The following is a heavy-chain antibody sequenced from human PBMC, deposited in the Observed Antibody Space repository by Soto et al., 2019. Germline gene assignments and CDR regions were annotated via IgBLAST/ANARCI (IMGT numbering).Heavy chain of an antibody. CDR3: AGGRGVAGTGDYYGMDV. CDR1: GGSFSGYY. Sequence: SETLSLTCAVYGGSFSGYYWSWIRQPPGKGLEWIGEINHSGSTNYNPSLKSRVTISVDTSKNQFSLKLSSVTAADTAVYYCAGGRGVAGTGDYYGMDVWGQGTTVTVSS. D-gene: IGHD6-19*01. CDR2: INHSGST. V-gene: IGHV4-34*01. J-gene: IGHJ6*02.